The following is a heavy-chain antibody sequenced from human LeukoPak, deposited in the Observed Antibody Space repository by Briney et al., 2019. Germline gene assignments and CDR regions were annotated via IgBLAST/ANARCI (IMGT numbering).Heavy chain of an antibody. CDR3: AKEGTDYGDYPYFFDY. V-gene: IGHV3-30*18. CDR2: ISFDGSRR. Sequence: GRSLRLSCAASGFTFSDSGMHWVRQAPGKGLEWVAVISFDGSRRFYADSVRGRFTVSRDNSKNTLFLQMDSLSADDTGVYYCAKEGTDYGDYPYFFDYWGQGTLVTVSS. D-gene: IGHD4-17*01. J-gene: IGHJ4*02. CDR1: GFTFSDSG.